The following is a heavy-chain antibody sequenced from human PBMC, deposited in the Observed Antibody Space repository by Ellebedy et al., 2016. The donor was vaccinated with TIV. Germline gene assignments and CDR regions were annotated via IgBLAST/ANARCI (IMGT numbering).Heavy chain of an antibody. J-gene: IGHJ6*02. D-gene: IGHD3-10*01. CDR3: ARLQGSGKAYAIDV. CDR1: GAPMNNFY. CDR2: IYYNGRS. V-gene: IGHV4-59*08. Sequence: MPSETLSLICNVSGAPMNNFYWTWIRQSPEKGLEWIGYIYYNGRSNYAPSLNTRVTISLDTSKKQFSLLLRSVTAADTAVYYCARLQGSGKAYAIDVWGQGTTVIVSS.